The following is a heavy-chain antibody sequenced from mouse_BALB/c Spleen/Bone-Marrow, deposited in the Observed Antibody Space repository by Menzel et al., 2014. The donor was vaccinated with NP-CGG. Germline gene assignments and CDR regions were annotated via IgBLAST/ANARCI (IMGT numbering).Heavy chain of an antibody. J-gene: IGHJ2*01. CDR3: ARHGITRLLDY. Sequence: EVKLVESGGGLVKPGGSLKLSCAASGFTFSSYAMSWVRQTPEKRLEWVATISSGGSYTYYPDSVKGRFTISRENAKNTLYLQMRSLRSEDTAMFYCARHGITRLLDYWGQGTTLPVSS. CDR2: ISSGGSYT. D-gene: IGHD2-4*01. V-gene: IGHV5-9-3*01. CDR1: GFTFSSYA.